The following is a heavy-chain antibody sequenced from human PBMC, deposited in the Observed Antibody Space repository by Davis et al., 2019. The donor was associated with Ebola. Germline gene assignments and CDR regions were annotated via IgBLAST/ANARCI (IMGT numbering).Heavy chain of an antibody. D-gene: IGHD1-26*01. V-gene: IGHV1-69*13. CDR3: ARICSGSYLPYYYYYGMDV. CDR1: GYTFTGYY. CDR2: IIPIFGTA. J-gene: IGHJ6*02. Sequence: SVKVSCKASGYTFTGYYMQWVRQAPGQGLEWIGGIIPIFGTANYAQKFQGRVTITADESTSTAYMELSSLRSEDTAVYYCARICSGSYLPYYYYYGMDVWGQGTTVTVSS.